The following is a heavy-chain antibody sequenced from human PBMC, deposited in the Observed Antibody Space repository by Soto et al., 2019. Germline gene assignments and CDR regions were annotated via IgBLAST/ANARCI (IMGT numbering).Heavy chain of an antibody. D-gene: IGHD3-16*01. Sequence: SVKVSCKASGGTFSSYTISWVRQAPGQGLEWMGRIIPILGIANYAQKFQGRVTITADKSTSTAYMELSSPRSEDTAIYYCTKDSHWGIISPTHDHWGQGTQVTVSS. V-gene: IGHV1-69*04. CDR3: TKDSHWGIISPTHDH. CDR1: GGTFSSYT. J-gene: IGHJ4*02. CDR2: IIPILGIA.